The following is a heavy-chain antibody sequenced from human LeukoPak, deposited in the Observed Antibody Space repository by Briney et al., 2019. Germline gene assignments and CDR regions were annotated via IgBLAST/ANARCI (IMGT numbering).Heavy chain of an antibody. CDR2: INTDGSNI. Sequence: PGGSLRLSCAASEFTFSWDWMHWVRQAPGKGLVWVSRINTDGSNIVYADSVKGRFTISRDNAKNTLYLQMNSLRVEDTAVYYCARESWESFWRRGNLVTVSS. J-gene: IGHJ4*02. V-gene: IGHV3-74*01. CDR3: ARESWESF. D-gene: IGHD1-26*01. CDR1: EFTFSWDW.